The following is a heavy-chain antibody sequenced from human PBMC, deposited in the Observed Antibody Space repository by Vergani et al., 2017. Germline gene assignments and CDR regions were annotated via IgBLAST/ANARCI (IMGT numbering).Heavy chain of an antibody. CDR3: ARSSTYYDFWSGYRPHYYYYGMDV. CDR2: INHSGST. J-gene: IGHJ6*02. CDR1: GGSFSGYY. Sequence: QVQLQQWGAGLLKPSETLSLTCAVYGGSFSGYYWSWIRQPPGKGLEWIGEINHSGSTNYNPSLKSRVTISVDTSKNQFSLKLSSVTAADTAVYYCARSSTYYDFWSGYRPHYYYYGMDVWGQGTTVTVSS. V-gene: IGHV4-34*01. D-gene: IGHD3-3*01.